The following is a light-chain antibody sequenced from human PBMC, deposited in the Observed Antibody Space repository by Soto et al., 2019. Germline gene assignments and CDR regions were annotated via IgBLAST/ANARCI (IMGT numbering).Light chain of an antibody. J-gene: IGKJ1*01. CDR2: DAS. CDR1: QSVAKNY. V-gene: IGKV3-20*01. CDR3: QQCAYSPRT. Sequence: EIVLTQSPDTLSLSPGERATLSCRASQSVAKNYLAWYQQKPGQAPRLLIYDASYMATGIPDRFSGSGSGTDFTLTISRLEPEDFAVYYCQQCAYSPRTFGQGTKVEVK.